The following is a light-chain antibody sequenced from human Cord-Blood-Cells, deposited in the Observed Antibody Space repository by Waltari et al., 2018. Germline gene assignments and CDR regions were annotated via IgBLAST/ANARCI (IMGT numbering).Light chain of an antibody. CDR3: CSYAGSSTWV. CDR1: SSDVGRYNL. Sequence: QSAMTHPASVSASAGRSITISCTGTSSDVGRYNLVCWYQQPPGKAPKLMIYEGSKRPSVVSNRFSGSKSGNTASLTISGLQAEDEADYYCCSYAGSSTWVFGGGTELTVL. J-gene: IGLJ3*02. CDR2: EGS. V-gene: IGLV2-23*01.